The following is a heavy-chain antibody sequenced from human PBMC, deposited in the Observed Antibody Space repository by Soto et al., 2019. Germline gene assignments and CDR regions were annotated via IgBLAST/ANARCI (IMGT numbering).Heavy chain of an antibody. J-gene: IGHJ4*02. CDR3: AKAYGASHSPFDC. CDR1: GFTFRGYA. Sequence: EQLLESGGGLAQPGGSLRLSCAASGFTFRGYAMSWVRQAPGKGPEWVSGISGSGDSTYHAKSVKGRFIISRDNSKNTLYLEINSLRAEDTAVHYCAKAYGASHSPFDCWGQGTLVAVSS. D-gene: IGHD2-21*01. V-gene: IGHV3-23*01. CDR2: ISGSGDST.